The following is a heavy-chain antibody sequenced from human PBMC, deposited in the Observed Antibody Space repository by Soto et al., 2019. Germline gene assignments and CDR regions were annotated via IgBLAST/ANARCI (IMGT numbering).Heavy chain of an antibody. D-gene: IGHD2-2*01. CDR2: ISSSSSYI. V-gene: IGHV3-21*01. J-gene: IGHJ5*02. CDR1: GFTFSSYS. CDR3: ARSNIVVVPAAIGWFDP. Sequence: PGGSLRLSCAASGFTFSSYSMNWVRQAPGKGLEWVSSISSSSSYIYYADSVKGRFTISRDNAKNSLYLQMNSLRAEDTAVYYCARSNIVVVPAAIGWFDPWGQGTLVTVSS.